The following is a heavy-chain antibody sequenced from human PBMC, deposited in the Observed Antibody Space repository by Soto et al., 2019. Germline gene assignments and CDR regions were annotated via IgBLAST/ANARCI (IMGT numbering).Heavy chain of an antibody. CDR1: GGSFSGYY. CDR2: INHSGST. D-gene: IGHD3-10*01. CDR3: ARGRFGVSITMVRGAQRGPYYYYYGMDV. V-gene: IGHV4-34*01. J-gene: IGHJ6*02. Sequence: SLTCAVYGGSFSGYYWSWIRQPPGKGLEWIGEINHSGSTNYNPSLKSRVTISVDTSKNQFSLKLSSVTAADTAVYYCARGRFGVSITMVRGAQRGPYYYYYGMDVWGQGTTVTVSS.